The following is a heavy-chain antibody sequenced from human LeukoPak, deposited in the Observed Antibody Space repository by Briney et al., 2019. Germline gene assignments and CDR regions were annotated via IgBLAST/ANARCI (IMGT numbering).Heavy chain of an antibody. Sequence: GGSLRLSCAASGFTFSTHSMYWVSQAPGKGLEWVSSISASSNFIHYAESVRGRFTISRDNAKTSLYLQMNSLGAQDTAVYYCARPATGYCSSAGCHWDSWGQGTLVTVSS. D-gene: IGHD2-2*01. CDR2: ISASSNFI. CDR1: GFTFSTHS. J-gene: IGHJ4*02. V-gene: IGHV3-21*01. CDR3: ARPATGYCSSAGCHWDS.